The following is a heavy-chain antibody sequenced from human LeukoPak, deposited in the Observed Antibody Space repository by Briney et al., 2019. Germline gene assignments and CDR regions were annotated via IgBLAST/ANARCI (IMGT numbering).Heavy chain of an antibody. CDR2: ISGSSGLT. J-gene: IGHJ4*02. D-gene: IGHD5-24*01. Sequence: SGGSLRLSCAASGFTFSNHAMSWVRQAPGQGLEWVSAISGSSGLTYYADSVKGRFTISRDNSKNTLFLQMNSLRAEDTAVYYCARGFAGYNTEFDYWGQGTLVTVSS. CDR3: ARGFAGYNTEFDY. CDR1: GFTFSNHA. V-gene: IGHV3-23*01.